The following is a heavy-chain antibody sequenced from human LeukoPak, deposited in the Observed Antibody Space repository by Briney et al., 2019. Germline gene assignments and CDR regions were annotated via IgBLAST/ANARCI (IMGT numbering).Heavy chain of an antibody. CDR1: GFTVSSNY. D-gene: IGHD6-25*01. V-gene: IGHV3-66*01. CDR2: IYSGGST. Sequence: PGGSLRLSCAASGFTVSSNYMSWVRQAPGKGLEWVSVIYSGGSTYYADSVKGRFTISRDNSKNTLYLQMNSLRAEDSAVYYCAREEAAYYFDYWGQGTLVTVSS. J-gene: IGHJ4*02. CDR3: AREEAAYYFDY.